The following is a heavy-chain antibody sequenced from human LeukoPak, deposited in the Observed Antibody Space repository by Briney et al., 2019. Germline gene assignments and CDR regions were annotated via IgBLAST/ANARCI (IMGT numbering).Heavy chain of an antibody. CDR3: ARVGIAAAGTSAFDI. Sequence: SETLSLTCTVSGGSISSYYGSWIRQPAGKGREGIGRIYTSGSTNYNPSLKSRVTMSVDTSKSQFSLKLSSVTAADTAVYYCARVGIAAAGTSAFDIWGQGTMVTVSS. CDR2: IYTSGST. D-gene: IGHD6-13*01. J-gene: IGHJ3*02. CDR1: GGSISSYY. V-gene: IGHV4-4*07.